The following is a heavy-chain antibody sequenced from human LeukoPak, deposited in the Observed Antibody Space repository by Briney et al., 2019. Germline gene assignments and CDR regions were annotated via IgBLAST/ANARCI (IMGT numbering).Heavy chain of an antibody. D-gene: IGHD5-12*01. CDR3: FGRGYGNYYYYYMDV. CDR2: ITSSSSYT. CDR1: AFTFSTYN. Sequence: PGGSLRLSWAASAFTFSTYNMNWVRQAPGKGLEWVSSITSSSSYTFYADSVKGRFTVSRDNAKNSLYLQMNSLRAEDTAVYYCFGRGYGNYYYYYMDVWGKGTTVTISS. V-gene: IGHV3-21*01. J-gene: IGHJ6*03.